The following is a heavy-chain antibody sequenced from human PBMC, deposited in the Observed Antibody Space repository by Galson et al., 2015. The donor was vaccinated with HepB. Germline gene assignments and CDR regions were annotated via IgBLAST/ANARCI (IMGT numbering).Heavy chain of an antibody. V-gene: IGHV3-30*18. D-gene: IGHD1-26*01. CDR1: GFTFSSYG. J-gene: IGHJ4*02. CDR3: AKGGALGDLYYFDY. CDR2: ISYDGSNK. Sequence: SLRLSCAASGFTFSSYGMHWVRQAPGKGLEWVAVISYDGSNKYYADSVKGRFTISRDNSKNTLYLQMDSLRAEDTAVYYCAKGGALGDLYYFDYWGQGTLVTVSS.